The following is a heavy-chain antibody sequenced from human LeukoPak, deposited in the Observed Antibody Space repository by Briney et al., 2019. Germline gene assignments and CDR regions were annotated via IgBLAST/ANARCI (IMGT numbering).Heavy chain of an antibody. CDR3: AKNSGFSSSWYMHY. CDR1: GGSISNYF. J-gene: IGHJ4*02. CDR2: IYSSGTS. V-gene: IGHV4-59*08. Sequence: SETLSLTCTVPGGSISNYFWSWIRQPPGKGLEWIGYIYSSGTSNYNPSLKSRVTMSVDTSKNQFSLKLSSVTAADTAVYYCAKNSGFSSSWYMHYWGQGNMVTVSS. D-gene: IGHD6-13*01.